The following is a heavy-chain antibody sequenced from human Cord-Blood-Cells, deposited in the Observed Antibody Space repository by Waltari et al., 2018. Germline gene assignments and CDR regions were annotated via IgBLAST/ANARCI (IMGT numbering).Heavy chain of an antibody. CDR3: ARVCSSWYYYYFDY. CDR1: GHTFTRYD. V-gene: IGHV1-8*03. J-gene: IGHJ4*02. D-gene: IGHD6-13*01. Sequence: QVQLVQSGAEVKKPGASAKVSCKASGHTFTRYDIHWVRQATGQGLEWMGWMNPNSGNTGYAQKFQGRVTITRNTSISTAYMELSSLRSEDTAVYYCARVCSSWYYYYFDYWGQGTLVTVSS. CDR2: MNPNSGNT.